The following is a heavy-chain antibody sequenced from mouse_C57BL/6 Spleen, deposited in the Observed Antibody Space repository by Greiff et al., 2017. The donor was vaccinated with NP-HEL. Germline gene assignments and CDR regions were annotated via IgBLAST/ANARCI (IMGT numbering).Heavy chain of an antibody. Sequence: VQLQQSGTVLARPGASVKMSCKTSGYTFTSYWMHWVKQRPGQGLEWIGAIYPGNSDTSYNQKFKGKAKLTAVTSASTAYMELSSLTNEDSAVYYCTRGPLTAYYFDYWGQGTTLTVSS. CDR2: IYPGNSDT. V-gene: IGHV1-5*01. CDR1: GYTFTSYW. D-gene: IGHD4-1*01. J-gene: IGHJ2*01. CDR3: TRGPLTAYYFDY.